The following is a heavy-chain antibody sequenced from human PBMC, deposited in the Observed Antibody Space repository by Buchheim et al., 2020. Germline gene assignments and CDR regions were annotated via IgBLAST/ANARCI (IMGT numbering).Heavy chain of an antibody. CDR2: ISSSSSTI. Sequence: EVQLVESGGGLVQPGGSLRLSCAASGFTFSSYSMNWVRQAPGKGLEWVSYISSSSSTIYYADSVKGRFTISRANAKNSLFLQMNSLRDEDTAVYFCARDSITIFGVVSPGGEDWGQGTL. CDR3: ARDSITIFGVVSPGGED. J-gene: IGHJ4*02. CDR1: GFTFSSYS. V-gene: IGHV3-48*02. D-gene: IGHD3-3*01.